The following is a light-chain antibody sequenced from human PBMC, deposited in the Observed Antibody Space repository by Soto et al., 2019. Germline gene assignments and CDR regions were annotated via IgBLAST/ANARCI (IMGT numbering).Light chain of an antibody. J-gene: IGLJ2*01. V-gene: IGLV1-51*01. CDR2: DNN. Sequence: QSVLTQSPSVSAAPGQKVTISCSGSSSNIGNNYVSWYQQLPGTAPKLLIYDNNKRPSGIPDRFSGSKSGTSATLGITGLQTGDEADYYCGTWHSSLSAGVFGGGTKLTVL. CDR1: SSNIGNNY. CDR3: GTWHSSLSAGV.